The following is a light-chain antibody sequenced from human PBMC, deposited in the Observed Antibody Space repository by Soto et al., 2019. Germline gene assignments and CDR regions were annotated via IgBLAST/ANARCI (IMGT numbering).Light chain of an antibody. CDR1: SSDVGGYNY. J-gene: IGLJ2*01. V-gene: IGLV2-14*01. CDR2: EVS. Sequence: QAVVTQPASVSGSPGQSITISCTGTSSDVGGYNYVSWYQQHPGKAPKLMIYEVSNRPSGVSNRFSGSKSGNTASLTISGLQAEDEADYYCSSYTSSSTPVLFGGGTKLTVL. CDR3: SSYTSSSTPVL.